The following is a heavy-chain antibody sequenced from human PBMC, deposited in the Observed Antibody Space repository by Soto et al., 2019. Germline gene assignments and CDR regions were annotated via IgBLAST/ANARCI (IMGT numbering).Heavy chain of an antibody. V-gene: IGHV1-3*01. CDR1: GYTITDYA. Sequence: GASVKASSKASGYTITDYARNWVRQAPGQSIEWMGWINAGNGKTRYSEKFQGRVTITRDTSANTVHLELSSLRSEDTAVYNCATGLWSGRTVGYYFDYWGQGTLGTVSS. J-gene: IGHJ4*02. CDR2: INAGNGKT. D-gene: IGHD1-1*01. CDR3: ATGLWSGRTVGYYFDY.